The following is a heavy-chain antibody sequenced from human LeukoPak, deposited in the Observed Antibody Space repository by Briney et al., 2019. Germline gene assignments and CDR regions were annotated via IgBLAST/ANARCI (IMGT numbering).Heavy chain of an antibody. V-gene: IGHV6-1*01. CDR3: ASTYSSGWYFGFDY. CDR1: GDSVSSNSGA. D-gene: IGHD6-19*01. J-gene: IGHJ4*02. Sequence: SQTLSLTCAISGDSVSSNSGAWNWIRQSPSRGLEWLGRTYYRSKWYSDYAISVKSRITINPDTSKNQFSLQLNSVTAADTAVYYCASTYSSGWYFGFDYWGQGTLVTVSS. CDR2: TYYRSKWYS.